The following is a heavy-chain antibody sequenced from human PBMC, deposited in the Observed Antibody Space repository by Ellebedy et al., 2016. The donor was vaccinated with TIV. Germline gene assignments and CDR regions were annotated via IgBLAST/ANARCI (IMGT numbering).Heavy chain of an antibody. CDR1: GITFSNYA. D-gene: IGHD3-16*01. CDR3: SFVGDPSRRVY. V-gene: IGHV3-23*01. Sequence: PGGSLRLSCAASGITFSNYAMSWVRQAPGKGPAWVSGISGSGGTTYLADSVKGRFTISRDNSKKTLYLQVSSLRAEDTATYYCSFVGDPSRRVYWGQGTLVTVSS. CDR2: ISGSGGTT. J-gene: IGHJ4*02.